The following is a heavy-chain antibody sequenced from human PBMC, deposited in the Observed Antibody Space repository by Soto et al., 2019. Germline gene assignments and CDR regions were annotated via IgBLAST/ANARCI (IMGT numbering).Heavy chain of an antibody. CDR3: ARDLIVGATPYYYYYGMDV. CDR1: GYTFTSYY. CDR2: INPSGGST. D-gene: IGHD1-26*01. V-gene: IGHV1-46*01. J-gene: IGHJ6*02. Sequence: ASVKVSCKASGYTFTSYYMHWVRQAPGQGLEWMGIINPSGGSTSYAQKFQGRVTMTRGTSTSTVYMELSSLRSEDTAVYYCARDLIVGATPYYYYYGMDVWGQGTTVTVSS.